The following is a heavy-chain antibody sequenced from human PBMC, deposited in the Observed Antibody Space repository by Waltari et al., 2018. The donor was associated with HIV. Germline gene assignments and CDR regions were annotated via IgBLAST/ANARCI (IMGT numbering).Heavy chain of an antibody. CDR1: GFTVSSNY. D-gene: IGHD3-22*01. J-gene: IGHJ4*02. Sequence: EVQLVESGGGLIQPGGSLRLSCAASGFTVSSNYMRWVRQAPGKGLEWVSVIYSGGSTYYADSVKGRFTISRDNSKNTLYRQMNSLRAEDTAVYYCARGSDSSGYYLDYWGQGTLVTVSS. V-gene: IGHV3-53*01. CDR3: ARGSDSSGYYLDY. CDR2: IYSGGST.